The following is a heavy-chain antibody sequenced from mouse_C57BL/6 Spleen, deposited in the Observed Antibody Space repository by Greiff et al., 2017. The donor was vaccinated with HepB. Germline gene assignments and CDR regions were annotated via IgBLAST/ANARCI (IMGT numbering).Heavy chain of an antibody. CDR2: ISDGGSYT. D-gene: IGHD6-1*01. CDR3: ARDLRPRGYFDV. V-gene: IGHV5-4*01. Sequence: EVKLMESGGGLVKPGGSLKLSCAASGFTFSSYAMSWVRQTPEKRLEWVATISDGGSYTYYPDNVKGRFTISRDNAKNNLYLQMSHLKSEDTAMYYCARDLRPRGYFDVWGTGTTVTVSS. CDR1: GFTFSSYA. J-gene: IGHJ1*03.